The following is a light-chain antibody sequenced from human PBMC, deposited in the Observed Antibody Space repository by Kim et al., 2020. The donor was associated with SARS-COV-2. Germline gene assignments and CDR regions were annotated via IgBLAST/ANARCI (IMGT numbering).Light chain of an antibody. V-gene: IGKV1-27*01. J-gene: IGKJ2*01. CDR3: QTYDSPPYN. Sequence: DIQMTQSPSSLSASVGDRVTITWRASQAIRKYLAWYQQKPGKIPKLLIHAVSTLQSGVPSRFSVGGSGTDFTLTIRRLQPEDVATYYYQTYDSPPYNFGQGTKLEI. CDR2: AVS. CDR1: QAIRKY.